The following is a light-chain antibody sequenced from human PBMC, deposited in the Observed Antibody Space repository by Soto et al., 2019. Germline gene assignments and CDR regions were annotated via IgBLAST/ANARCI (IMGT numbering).Light chain of an antibody. CDR3: ISYTSSSTWV. CDR1: SSDVGAYNY. V-gene: IGLV2-14*01. CDR2: EVS. J-gene: IGLJ3*02. Sequence: QSVLTQPASVSGSPGQSITISCTGTSSDVGAYNYVSWYQQHPGKAPKLMIYEVSNRTSGVSDRFSGSRSGNTASLTISGLQAEDESDYYCISYTSSSTWVFGGGTKLTVL.